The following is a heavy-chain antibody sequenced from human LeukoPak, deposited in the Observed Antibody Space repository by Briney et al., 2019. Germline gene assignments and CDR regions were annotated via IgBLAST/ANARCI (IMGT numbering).Heavy chain of an antibody. CDR1: GFTFSDFY. CDR3: AKGGIAVAVDY. J-gene: IGHJ4*02. Sequence: PGGCLRLSCAVSGFTFSDFYMTWIRQAPGKGLECLSYISPTGSDISYADSVKGRFTISRDNSKNTLYLQMNSLRAEDTAVYYCAKGGIAVAVDYWGQGTLVTVSS. D-gene: IGHD6-19*01. V-gene: IGHV3-11*01. CDR2: ISPTGSDI.